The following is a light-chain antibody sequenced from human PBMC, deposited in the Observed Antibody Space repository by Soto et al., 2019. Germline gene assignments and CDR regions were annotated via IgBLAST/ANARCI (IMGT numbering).Light chain of an antibody. CDR1: QSSSSY. CDR2: AAS. J-gene: IGKJ5*01. CDR3: QQYNNWPPIT. Sequence: DLPMTQSPSSLSASVGDRVTITCRASQSSSSYLNWYQQKPGKAPKLLIYAASSLQSGVPSRFSGSGSGTDFTLTISSLQSEDYAVYYCQQYNNWPPITFGQGTRLEIK. V-gene: IGKV1-39*01.